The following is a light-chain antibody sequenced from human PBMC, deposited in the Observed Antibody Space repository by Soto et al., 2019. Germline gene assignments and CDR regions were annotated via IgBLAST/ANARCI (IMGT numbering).Light chain of an antibody. CDR2: GAT. V-gene: IGKV1-6*01. CDR1: QGIRND. J-gene: IGKJ4*01. Sequence: AIQMTQSPSSLSASVGDRVTITCRASQGIRNDLGWYQQKPGKAPNLLIFGATTLHSGVPSRFSGSGSGTEFTLTISSLQPEDFATYYCLQDDTYPLTFGGGTXVXIK. CDR3: LQDDTYPLT.